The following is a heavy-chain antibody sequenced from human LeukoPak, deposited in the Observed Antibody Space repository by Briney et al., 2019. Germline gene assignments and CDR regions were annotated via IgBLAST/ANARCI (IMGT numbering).Heavy chain of an antibody. Sequence: TPSEPLSLTCTVSGGSISSYYGSWIRQPAGEGLEWIGRMYTSGSNNYHTSLKGRVTMSVDTSMNQFSLKLSSVPAADTAVYSCARDPTLYGMDVWGQGTPVSVSS. CDR2: MYTSGSN. J-gene: IGHJ6*02. V-gene: IGHV4-4*07. CDR1: GGSISSYY. CDR3: ARDPTLYGMDV.